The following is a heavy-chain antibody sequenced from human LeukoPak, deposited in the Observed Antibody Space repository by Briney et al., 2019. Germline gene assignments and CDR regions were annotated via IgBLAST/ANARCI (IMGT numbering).Heavy chain of an antibody. V-gene: IGHV3-15*01. CDR3: TTGGDVLVAGTRAFDV. CDR2: IKSNVDGGAR. CDR1: DFSFSYVW. J-gene: IGHJ3*01. D-gene: IGHD6-19*01. Sequence: PGGSLRLSCAASDFSFSYVWMSWVRQAPGMGLEWVARIKSNVDGGARDYAEFVKGRFTISRDDSKRILYLQMNSLKTEDTAIYFCTTGGDVLVAGTRAFDVWGQGTMVTVSS.